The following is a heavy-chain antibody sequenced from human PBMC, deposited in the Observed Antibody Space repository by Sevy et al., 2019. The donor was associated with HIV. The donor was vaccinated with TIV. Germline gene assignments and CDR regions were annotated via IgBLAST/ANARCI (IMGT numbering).Heavy chain of an antibody. J-gene: IGHJ4*02. Sequence: ASVKVSCKASGYTFTSYGISWVRQAPGQGLEWMGWISAYNGNTNYAQKLQGRVTMTTDTSTSSAYMELRSLRSDDTAVYYCARGPYYDFWSGYPGPFEYWGQGTLVTVSS. CDR3: ARGPYYDFWSGYPGPFEY. D-gene: IGHD3-3*01. CDR1: GYTFTSYG. CDR2: ISAYNGNT. V-gene: IGHV1-18*01.